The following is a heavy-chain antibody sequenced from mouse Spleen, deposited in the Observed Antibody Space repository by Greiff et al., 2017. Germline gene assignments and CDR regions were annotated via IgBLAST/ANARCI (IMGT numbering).Heavy chain of an antibody. CDR1: GYTFTSYT. Sequence: QVQLKQSGAELARPGASVKMSCKASGYTFTSYTMHWVKQRPGQGLEWIGYINPSSGYTNYNQKFKDKATLTADKSSSTAYMQLSSLTSEDSAVYYCARYGGYYGNYAMDYWGQGTSVTVSS. CDR2: INPSSGYT. D-gene: IGHD2-3*01. CDR3: ARYGGYYGNYAMDY. J-gene: IGHJ4*01. V-gene: IGHV1-4*01.